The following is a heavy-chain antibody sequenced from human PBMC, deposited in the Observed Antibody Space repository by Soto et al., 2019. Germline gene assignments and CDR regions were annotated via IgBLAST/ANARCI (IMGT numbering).Heavy chain of an antibody. Sequence: SETLSLTCTVSGGSISSGGYYWSWIRQHPGKGLEWIGYIYYSGSTYYNPSLKSRVTISVDTSKNQFSLRLTSVTAADSAVYFCARVTFTPNWFDSWGQGILVTVSS. CDR1: GGSISSGGYY. CDR2: IYYSGST. J-gene: IGHJ5*01. D-gene: IGHD3-16*01. V-gene: IGHV4-31*03. CDR3: ARVTFTPNWFDS.